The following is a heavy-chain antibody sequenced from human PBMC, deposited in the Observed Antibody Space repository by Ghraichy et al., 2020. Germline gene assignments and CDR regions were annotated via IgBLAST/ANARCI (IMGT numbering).Heavy chain of an antibody. Sequence: GGSLRLSCAASGFTFDDYAMHWVRQAPGKGLEWVSLISGDGGSTYYADSVKGRFTISRDNSKNSLYLQMNSLRTEDTALYYCSGYSSDAFDIWGQGTMVTVSS. V-gene: IGHV3-43*02. CDR1: GFTFDDYA. CDR3: SGYSSDAFDI. CDR2: ISGDGGST. D-gene: IGHD3-22*01. J-gene: IGHJ3*02.